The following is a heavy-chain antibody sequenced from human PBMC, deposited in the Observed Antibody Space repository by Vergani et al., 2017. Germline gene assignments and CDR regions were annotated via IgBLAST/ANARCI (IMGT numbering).Heavy chain of an antibody. D-gene: IGHD3-22*01. Sequence: EVQLVESGGGLVQPGGSLRLSCSASGFTFSSCVLHWVRQAPGKGLEYVSAINNNGVNTYYADSVKGRFTISRDNSKNTLYLQTSSLRAEDTAVYYCVKGRNDSSGYYRAFDYWGQGTLVTVSS. CDR2: INNNGVNT. CDR3: VKGRNDSSGYYRAFDY. V-gene: IGHV3-64D*06. J-gene: IGHJ4*02. CDR1: GFTFSSCV.